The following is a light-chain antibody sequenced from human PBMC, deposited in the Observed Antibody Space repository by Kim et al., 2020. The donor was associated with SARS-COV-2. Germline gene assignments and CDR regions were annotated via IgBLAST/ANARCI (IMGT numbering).Light chain of an antibody. CDR3: HSRDSSSNPVL. J-gene: IGLJ2*01. CDR2: DNR. CDR1: SLRTYN. V-gene: IGLV3-19*01. Sequence: SSELTQDPAVSVALGQTVRITCQGDSLRTYNANWYQQKPGQAPILVISDNRNRHSGIPDRFSGSSSGNTASLTLTGAQADDEAAYYCHSRDSSSNPVLFG.